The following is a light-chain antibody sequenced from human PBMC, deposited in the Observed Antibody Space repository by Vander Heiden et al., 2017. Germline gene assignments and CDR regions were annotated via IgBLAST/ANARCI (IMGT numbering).Light chain of an antibody. CDR3: CSYAGSYTI. V-gene: IGLV2-11*01. CDR1: SSDVGGYSY. Sequence: QSALTQPRSVSGSPGQSVTISCTGTSSDVGGYSYVSWYQQYPGKVPKRMIYDVTQRPSGVPDRFSGSKSGNTASLTISGLQAEDEADYYCCSYAGSYTIFGGGTRL. J-gene: IGLJ2*01. CDR2: DVT.